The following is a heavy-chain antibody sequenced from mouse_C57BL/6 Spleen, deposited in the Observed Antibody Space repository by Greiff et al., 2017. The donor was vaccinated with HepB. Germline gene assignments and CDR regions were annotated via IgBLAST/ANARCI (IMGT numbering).Heavy chain of an antibody. CDR3: ASPFYYYGSSPDY. J-gene: IGHJ2*01. D-gene: IGHD1-1*01. V-gene: IGHV5-17*01. Sequence: EVKLVESGGGLVKPGGSLKLSCAASGFTFSDYGMHWVRQAPEKGLEWVAYISSGSSTIYYADTVKGRFTISRDNAKNTLFLQMTSLRSEDTAMYYCASPFYYYGSSPDYWGQGTTLTVSS. CDR2: ISSGSSTI. CDR1: GFTFSDYG.